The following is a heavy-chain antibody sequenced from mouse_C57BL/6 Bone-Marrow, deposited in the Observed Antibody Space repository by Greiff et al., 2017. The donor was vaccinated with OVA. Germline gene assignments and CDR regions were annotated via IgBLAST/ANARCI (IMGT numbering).Heavy chain of an antibody. CDR3: ARRCLMAMGGFAY. Sequence: QVQLKESGAELMKPGASVKLSCKATGYTFTGYWIEWVKQRPGHGLEWIGEILPGNGGTNYNEKFKGKATFTADTSSNTAYMHLSSLPTEDSAISDYARRCLMAMGGFAYWGQGTLVTVSA. J-gene: IGHJ3*01. D-gene: IGHD1-1*02. CDR1: GYTFTGYW. CDR2: ILPGNGGT. V-gene: IGHV1-9*01.